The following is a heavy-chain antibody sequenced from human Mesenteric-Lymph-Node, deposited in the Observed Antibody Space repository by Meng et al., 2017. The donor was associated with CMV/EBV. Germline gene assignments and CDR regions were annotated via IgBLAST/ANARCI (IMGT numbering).Heavy chain of an antibody. D-gene: IGHD6-13*01. Sequence: CAASGFTFSSYWMSWVRQAPGKGLEWIAYIYYTGTTTHNPSLKSRVTMSVDTSKNQFSLKLSSVTAADTAVYYCARSSIAAEGLDYWGQGALVTVSS. J-gene: IGHJ4*02. V-gene: IGHV4-59*01. CDR3: ARSSIAAEGLDY. CDR2: IYYTGTT. CDR1: GFTFSSYW.